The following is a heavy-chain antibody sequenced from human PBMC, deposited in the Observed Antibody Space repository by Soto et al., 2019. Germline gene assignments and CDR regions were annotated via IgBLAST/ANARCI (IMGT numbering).Heavy chain of an antibody. CDR2: ISSSSSYI. D-gene: IGHD1-1*01. CDR1: GFTFSSYG. Sequence: GGSLRLSCAASGFTFSSYGMNWVRQAPGKGLEWVSSISSSSSYIYYADSVKGRFTISRDNAKNSLYLQMNSLRAEDTAVYYCARGYPPENFDYWGQGTLVTVSS. V-gene: IGHV3-21*01. CDR3: ARGYPPENFDY. J-gene: IGHJ4*02.